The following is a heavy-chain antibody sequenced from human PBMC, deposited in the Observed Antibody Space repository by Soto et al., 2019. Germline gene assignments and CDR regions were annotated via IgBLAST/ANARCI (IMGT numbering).Heavy chain of an antibody. CDR1: GGSISSGGYY. V-gene: IGHV4-31*03. CDR2: IYYSGGT. Sequence: PSETLSLTCTVSGGSISSGGYYWSWIRQHPGKGLEWIGYIYYSGGTYYNPSLKSRVTISVDTSKNQFSLKLSSVTAADTAVYYCARGRDGYNWRFDPWGQGTLVTVSS. J-gene: IGHJ5*02. D-gene: IGHD5-12*01. CDR3: ARGRDGYNWRFDP.